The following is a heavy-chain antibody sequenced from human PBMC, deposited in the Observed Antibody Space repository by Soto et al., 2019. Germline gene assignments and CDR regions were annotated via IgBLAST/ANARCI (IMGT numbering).Heavy chain of an antibody. V-gene: IGHV1-2*02. J-gene: IGHJ6*02. CDR2: IHPNTGGT. CDR1: GYPYTNSY. Sequence: QVQLVQSGAEVRKPGASVKVSCKASGYPYTNSYMHWVRQAPGQGLEWMGWIHPNTGGTNYAQKFQGRVTMTRDTSVSTAYMELNRLTSDEKAIYFCAIDFRNRGWFRQAGNFAMDVWGQGNTVTAS. D-gene: IGHD6-19*01. CDR3: AIDFRNRGWFRQAGNFAMDV.